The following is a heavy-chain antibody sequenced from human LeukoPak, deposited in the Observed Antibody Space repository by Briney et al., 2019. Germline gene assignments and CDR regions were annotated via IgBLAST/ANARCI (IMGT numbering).Heavy chain of an antibody. CDR1: GFTFSSYS. CDR2: ISSSSSYI. V-gene: IGHV3-21*04. Sequence: KPGGSLRLSCAASGFTFSSYSMNWVRQAPGKGLEWVSSISSSSSYIYYADSVKGRFTISRDNAKNSLYLQMNSLRVDDTAVYYCTRGGTENSGWYEIDYWGQGALVTVSS. D-gene: IGHD6-19*01. CDR3: TRGGTENSGWYEIDY. J-gene: IGHJ4*02.